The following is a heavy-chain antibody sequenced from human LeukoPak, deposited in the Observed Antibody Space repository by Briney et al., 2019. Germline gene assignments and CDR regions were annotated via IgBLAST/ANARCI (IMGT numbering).Heavy chain of an antibody. CDR3: ASRNYYDTSGTLWYYGMEV. CDR1: GFTFSSYA. J-gene: IGHJ6*02. V-gene: IGHV3-23*01. D-gene: IGHD3-22*01. Sequence: GGSLRLSCAASGFTFSSYAMSWVRQAPGKGLEWVSAISGSGGGTYYAASVKGRFTISRDNSKTTLYLQMNSLRAEDTAVYYCASRNYYDTSGTLWYYGMEVWGQGTTVTVSS. CDR2: ISGSGGGT.